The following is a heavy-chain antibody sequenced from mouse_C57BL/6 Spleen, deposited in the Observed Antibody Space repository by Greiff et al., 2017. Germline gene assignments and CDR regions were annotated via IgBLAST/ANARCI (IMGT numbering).Heavy chain of an antibody. Sequence: VQLQQSGPELVKPGASVKISCKASGYAFSSSWMNWVKQRPGKGLEWIGRIYPGDGDTNYNGKLKGKATLTADKSSSTAYMQLSSLTSEDSAVYFCARLYDYHDYWGQGTTLTVSS. CDR3: ARLYDYHDY. D-gene: IGHD2-4*01. CDR1: GYAFSSSW. CDR2: IYPGDGDT. V-gene: IGHV1-82*01. J-gene: IGHJ2*01.